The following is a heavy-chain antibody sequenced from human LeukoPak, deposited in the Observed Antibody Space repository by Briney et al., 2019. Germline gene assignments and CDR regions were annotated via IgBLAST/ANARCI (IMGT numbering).Heavy chain of an antibody. CDR3: ARDGLTGTTSSGKLY. CDR1: GFTFSSYG. CDR2: IWYDGSNK. J-gene: IGHJ4*02. Sequence: PGRSLRLSCAASGFTFSSYGMHWVRQAPGKGLEWVAVIWYDGSNKYYADSVKGRFTISRDNSKNTLYLQMNSLRAEDTAVYYCARDGLTGTTSSGKLYWGQGTLVTVSS. V-gene: IGHV3-33*01. D-gene: IGHD1-20*01.